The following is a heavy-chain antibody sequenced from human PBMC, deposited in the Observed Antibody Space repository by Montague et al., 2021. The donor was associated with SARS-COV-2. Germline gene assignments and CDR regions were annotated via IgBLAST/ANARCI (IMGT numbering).Heavy chain of an antibody. CDR3: ARTYYDILTGYYNRGAFDI. D-gene: IGHD3-9*01. CDR1: GGSINSYY. Sequence: SETLSLTCTVSGGSINSYYWSWIRQPPGKGLEWIGYIYYSGSTNYNPSLKSRVTISVDTSKNQFSLKLSSVTAADTAVYYCARTYYDILTGYYNRGAFDIWGQGTRVTVSS. J-gene: IGHJ3*02. V-gene: IGHV4-59*08. CDR2: IYYSGST.